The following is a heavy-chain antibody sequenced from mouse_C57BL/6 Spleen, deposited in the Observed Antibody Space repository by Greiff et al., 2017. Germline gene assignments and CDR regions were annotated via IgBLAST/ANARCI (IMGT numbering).Heavy chain of an antibody. CDR2: IDPSDSYT. D-gene: IGHD1-1*01. J-gene: IGHJ2*01. CDR1: GYTFTSYW. Sequence: QVQLQQPGAELVMPGASVKLSCKASGYTFTSYWMHWVKQRPGQGLEWIGEIDPSDSYTNYNQKFKGKSTLTVDKSSSTAYMQLSSLTSEDSAVYYCARSGTTVPYYFDYWGQGTTLTVSS. CDR3: ARSGTTVPYYFDY. V-gene: IGHV1-69*01.